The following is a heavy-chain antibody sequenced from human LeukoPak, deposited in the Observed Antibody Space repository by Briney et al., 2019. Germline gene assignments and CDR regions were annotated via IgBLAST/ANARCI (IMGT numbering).Heavy chain of an antibody. CDR1: GYTFTSYG. CDR3: ARSSRSCSSTSCYAYAFDI. J-gene: IGHJ3*02. CDR2: ISAYNGNT. V-gene: IGHV1-18*01. Sequence: ASVKVSCKASGYTFTSYGISWVRQAPGQGLKWMGWISAYNGNTNYAQKLQGRVTMTTDTSTSTAYMELRSLRSDDTAVYYCARSSRSCSSTSCYAYAFDIWGQGTMVTVSS. D-gene: IGHD2-2*01.